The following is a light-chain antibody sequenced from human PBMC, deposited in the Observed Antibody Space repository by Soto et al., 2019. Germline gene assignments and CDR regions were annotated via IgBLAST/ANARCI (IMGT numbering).Light chain of an antibody. Sequence: QSVLTQSPSASASLGASVKLTCTLSSGHSSYAIAWLQHQPEKGPRNLMKLNSDGSHSKGDGIPDRFSGSSSGTERYLSISSLQSEDEADYYCQTWGAGIWVFGGGTKLTVL. J-gene: IGLJ3*02. V-gene: IGLV4-69*01. CDR2: LNSDGSH. CDR3: QTWGAGIWV. CDR1: SGHSSYA.